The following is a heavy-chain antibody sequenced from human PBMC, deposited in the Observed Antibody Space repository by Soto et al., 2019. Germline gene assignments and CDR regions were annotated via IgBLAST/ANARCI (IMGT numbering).Heavy chain of an antibody. CDR2: IYSGGST. D-gene: IGHD3-10*01. Sequence: GESLKISCAASGFTVSSNYMSWVRQAPGKGLEWVSVIYSGGSTYYADSVKGRFTISRDNSKNTLYLQMNSLRAEDTAVYYCARGATYYYGSGSYTMDVWGKGTTVTVSS. V-gene: IGHV3-66*01. CDR3: ARGATYYYGSGSYTMDV. CDR1: GFTVSSNY. J-gene: IGHJ6*03.